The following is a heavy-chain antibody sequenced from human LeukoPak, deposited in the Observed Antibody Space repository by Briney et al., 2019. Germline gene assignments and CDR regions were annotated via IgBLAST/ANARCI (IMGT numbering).Heavy chain of an antibody. CDR3: ARDLRLRLMAVGY. J-gene: IGHJ4*02. V-gene: IGHV1-2*02. CDR2: INSNSGGT. Sequence: ASVKVSCMASVYTFTGYYMHWVRQTPGQGLEWMGWINSNSGGTNYAQKLQGRVTMTRDTSISTAYMELGRLRSDDTAVYYCARDLRLRLMAVGYWGQGTLVTVSS. CDR1: VYTFTGYY. D-gene: IGHD5-12*01.